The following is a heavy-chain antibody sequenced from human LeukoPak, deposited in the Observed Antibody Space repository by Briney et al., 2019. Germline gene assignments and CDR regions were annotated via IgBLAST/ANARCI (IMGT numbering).Heavy chain of an antibody. J-gene: IGHJ6*03. CDR1: GGSFSGYY. V-gene: IGHV4-34*01. D-gene: IGHD3-3*01. Sequence: PSETLPLTCAVYGGSFSGYYWSWIRQPPGKGLEWIGEINHSGSTNYNPSLKSRVTISVDTSKNQFSLKLSSVTAADTAVYYCARVVSGPPTNYYYYYMDVWGKGTTVTVSS. CDR2: INHSGST. CDR3: ARVVSGPPTNYYYYYMDV.